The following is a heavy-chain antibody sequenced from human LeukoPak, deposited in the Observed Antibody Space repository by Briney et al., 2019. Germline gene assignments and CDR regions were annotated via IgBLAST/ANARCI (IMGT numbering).Heavy chain of an antibody. CDR2: ISGSGGST. Sequence: PGGTLRLSCAASGFTFSSFAMSWVRQAPGKGLEWVSAISGSGGSTYYPDSEKGRFTISRDNSKNTLFLQMNSLRAEDTAVYYCAKDRSCTGSSCNVGSWGQGTMVTVSS. D-gene: IGHD2-2*01. V-gene: IGHV3-23*01. J-gene: IGHJ3*01. CDR3: AKDRSCTGSSCNVGS. CDR1: GFTFSSFA.